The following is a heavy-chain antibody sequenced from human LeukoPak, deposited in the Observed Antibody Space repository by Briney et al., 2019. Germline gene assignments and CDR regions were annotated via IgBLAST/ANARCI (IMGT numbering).Heavy chain of an antibody. Sequence: GESLKICCKGCGYRVTSYWIGWVRQMPGKVLEWMGIVYPGDSDTRYSPSFQGQVTISADKSISTAYLQWSSLKASDTAMYYCARGGVVVTAYFDYWGQGTLVTVSS. J-gene: IGHJ4*02. V-gene: IGHV5-51*01. CDR1: GYRVTSYW. CDR2: VYPGDSDT. D-gene: IGHD2-15*01. CDR3: ARGGVVVTAYFDY.